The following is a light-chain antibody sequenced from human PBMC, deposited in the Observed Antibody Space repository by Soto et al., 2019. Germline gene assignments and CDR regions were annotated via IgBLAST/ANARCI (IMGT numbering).Light chain of an antibody. CDR1: QSVSSH. CDR3: QQYHNWPPIT. J-gene: IGKJ5*01. Sequence: QSPDTLSVSLGEGATLSCRASQSVSSHLAWYQHKPGQAPRLLIYGASTRASGIPARFSGSGSETDFTLTISSLQSEDSAVYYCQQYHNWPPITFGQGTRLEI. CDR2: GAS. V-gene: IGKV3-15*01.